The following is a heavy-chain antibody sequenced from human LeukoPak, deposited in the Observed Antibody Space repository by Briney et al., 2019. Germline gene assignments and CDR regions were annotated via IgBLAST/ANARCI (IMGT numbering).Heavy chain of an antibody. CDR3: AKGPINRSATLLRGLIISD. CDR1: GYTFTGYY. V-gene: IGHV1-46*01. Sequence: GASVKVSCKASGYTFTGYYVHWVRQAPGQGLDWMGVINPTGGITNYAQKFQGRVTVALDTSTSTVYMELSSLRSADTAVYYCAKGPINRSATLLRGLIISDWGQGTMVTVSS. D-gene: IGHD3-10*01. J-gene: IGHJ4*02. CDR2: INPTGGIT.